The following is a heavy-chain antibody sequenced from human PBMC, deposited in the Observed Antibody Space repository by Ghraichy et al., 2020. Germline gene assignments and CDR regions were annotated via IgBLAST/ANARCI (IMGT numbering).Heavy chain of an antibody. J-gene: IGHJ4*02. CDR3: ARRLTWERIDY. V-gene: IGHV4-39*01. Sequence: SQTLSLTCTVSGDSISSSSYYWGCIRQPPGKGLEWIGSIYYSGRTYYNPSLKSRVTISVDTSKNQFSLKLSSVTAADTAVYYCARRLTWERIDYWGQGTLVTVSS. CDR2: IYYSGRT. CDR1: GDSISSSSYY. D-gene: IGHD1-26*01.